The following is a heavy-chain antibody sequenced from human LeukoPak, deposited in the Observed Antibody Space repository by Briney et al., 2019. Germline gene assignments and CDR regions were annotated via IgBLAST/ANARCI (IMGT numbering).Heavy chain of an antibody. Sequence: GPVKVSCKASGYTFTGYYMHWVRQAPGQGLEWMGWMNPNSGNTGYAQKFQGRVTITRDTSISAVYMELSSLRSEDTAVYYCARGVGGYWGQGTLVTVSS. CDR3: ARGVGGY. J-gene: IGHJ4*02. D-gene: IGHD3-16*01. CDR1: GYTFTGYY. V-gene: IGHV1-8*03. CDR2: MNPNSGNT.